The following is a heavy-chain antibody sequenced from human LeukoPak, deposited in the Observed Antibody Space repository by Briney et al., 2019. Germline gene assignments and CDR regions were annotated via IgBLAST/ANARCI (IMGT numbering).Heavy chain of an antibody. J-gene: IGHJ4*02. V-gene: IGHV4-39*07. CDR3: ARGDYYDSSGYALDY. CDR2: IYYSGST. CDR1: GGSISSSSYY. Sequence: PSETLSLTCTVSGGSISSSSYYWGWIRQPPGKGLEWIGSIYYSGSTYYNPSLKSRVTISVDTSKNQFSLKLSSVTAADTAVYYCARGDYYDSSGYALDYWGQGTLVTV. D-gene: IGHD3-22*01.